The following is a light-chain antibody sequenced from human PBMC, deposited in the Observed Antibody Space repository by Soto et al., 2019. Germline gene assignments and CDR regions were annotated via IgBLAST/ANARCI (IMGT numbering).Light chain of an antibody. CDR1: ESVSRN. CDR2: DAS. Sequence: EVVMTQSPAALSASPVERGPASXRASESVSRNLAWYQQKNGQAPRXXIHDASTRATGIPDRFSGSGYGTDFTLTISRLETEDFAVYYCQQYGSSPITFGQGTRLEIK. V-gene: IGKV3-20*01. J-gene: IGKJ5*01. CDR3: QQYGSSPIT.